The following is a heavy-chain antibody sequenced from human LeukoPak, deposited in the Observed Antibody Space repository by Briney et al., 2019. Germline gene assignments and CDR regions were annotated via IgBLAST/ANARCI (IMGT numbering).Heavy chain of an antibody. Sequence: ASVKVSCKASGYTFTSYDINWVRQATGQGLEWMGWINPNSGGTNYAQKFQGRVTMTRDTSISTAYMELSRLRSDDTAVYYCASGFYCGGDCYSFDYWGQGTLVTVSS. CDR3: ASGFYCGGDCYSFDY. CDR1: GYTFTSYD. D-gene: IGHD2-21*01. CDR2: INPNSGGT. J-gene: IGHJ4*02. V-gene: IGHV1-2*02.